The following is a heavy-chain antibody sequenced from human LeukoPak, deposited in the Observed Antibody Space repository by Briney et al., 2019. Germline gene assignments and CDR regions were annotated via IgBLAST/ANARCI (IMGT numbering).Heavy chain of an antibody. Sequence: SVKVSCKASGGTFSSYAISWVRQAPGQGLEWMGGIIPIFGTADYAQKSQGRVTITADESTSTAYMELSSLRSEDTAVYYCARDLAPDYYDSSGSDYWGQGTLVTVSS. D-gene: IGHD3-22*01. CDR1: GGTFSSYA. CDR3: ARDLAPDYYDSSGSDY. J-gene: IGHJ4*02. V-gene: IGHV1-69*01. CDR2: IIPIFGTA.